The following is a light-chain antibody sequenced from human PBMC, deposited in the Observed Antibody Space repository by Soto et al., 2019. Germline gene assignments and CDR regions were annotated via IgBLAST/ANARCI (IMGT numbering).Light chain of an antibody. CDR2: GAS. J-gene: IGKJ1*01. Sequence: EVVLTQSPGTLSLSPGERATLSCRTSQSISNSYLAWYQQKPGQAPRVLIFGASTRATGIPARFSGSGSGTEFSLTINSLQSEDFAVYYCQEYNTWPWTFGQGTKVDIK. CDR3: QEYNTWPWT. V-gene: IGKV3-15*01. CDR1: QSISNSY.